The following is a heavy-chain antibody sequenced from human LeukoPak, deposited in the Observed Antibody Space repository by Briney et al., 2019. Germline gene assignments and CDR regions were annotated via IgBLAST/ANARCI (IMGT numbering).Heavy chain of an antibody. D-gene: IGHD2-2*01. Sequence: GGSLRLSCTPSGLSFGDYGMSWVRQAPGKGLEWVSFIQSKTYSEGTMYAASVRGRFTISRDDSRSTAYLQMNSLKTEDTAVYYCTASDHLYCSSSSCHFDYWGQGTLVTVPS. V-gene: IGHV3-49*04. CDR1: GLSFGDYG. J-gene: IGHJ4*02. CDR3: TASDHLYCSSSSCHFDY. CDR2: IQSKTYSEGT.